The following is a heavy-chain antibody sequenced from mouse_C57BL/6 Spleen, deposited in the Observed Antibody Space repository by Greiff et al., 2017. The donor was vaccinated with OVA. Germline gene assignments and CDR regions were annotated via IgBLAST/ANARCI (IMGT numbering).Heavy chain of an antibody. D-gene: IGHD3-2*02. Sequence: VQLQQSGPELVKPGASVKISCKASGYAFSSSWMNWVKQRPGKGLEWIGRIYPGDGDTNYNGKFKGKATLTADKSSSTAYMQLSSLTSEDSAVYFCARDSSGYRAWFAYWVQGTLVTVSA. J-gene: IGHJ3*01. V-gene: IGHV1-82*01. CDR2: IYPGDGDT. CDR3: ARDSSGYRAWFAY. CDR1: GYAFSSSW.